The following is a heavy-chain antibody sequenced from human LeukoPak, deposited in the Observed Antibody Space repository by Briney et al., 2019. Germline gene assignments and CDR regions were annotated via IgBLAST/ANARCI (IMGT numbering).Heavy chain of an antibody. V-gene: IGHV3-74*01. D-gene: IGHD3-16*01. CDR1: GFTLSNYW. Sequence: GGSLRLSCEASGFTLSNYWMHWVRQAPEKGLVWVSRLNSDGTTTAYADSVKGRFTISRDYAKNTLYPQMNSLRVEDTAVYFCTRGRYYLDSWGQGILVTVSS. J-gene: IGHJ4*02. CDR2: LNSDGTTT. CDR3: TRGRYYLDS.